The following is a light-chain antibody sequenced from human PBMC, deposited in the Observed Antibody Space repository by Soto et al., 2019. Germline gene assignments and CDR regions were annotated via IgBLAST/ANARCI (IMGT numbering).Light chain of an antibody. CDR3: QQYYSTPCA. CDR2: WAS. J-gene: IGKJ1*01. V-gene: IGKV4-1*01. CDR1: QSVLYISNNKNY. Sequence: DIVMTQSPDSLAVSLGESATINCKSSQSVLYISNNKNYLAWYQQKPGQPPKLLIYWASTRESGVPDRFSGSGSGTDFTLTISSLQAEDVAVYYCQQYYSTPCAFXQGTKVDIK.